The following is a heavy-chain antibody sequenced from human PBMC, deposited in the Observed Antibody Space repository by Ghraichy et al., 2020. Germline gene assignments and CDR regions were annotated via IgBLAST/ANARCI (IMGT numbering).Heavy chain of an antibody. CDR3: ARGTTCSSTSCYPPGKSIFDY. CDR1: GGSFSGYY. J-gene: IGHJ4*02. CDR2: INHSGST. D-gene: IGHD2-2*01. Sequence: SETLSLTCAVYGGSFSGYYWSWIRQPPGKGLEWIGEINHSGSTNYNPSLKSRVTISVDTSKNQFSLKLSSVTAADTAVYYCARGTTCSSTSCYPPGKSIFDYWGQGTLVTVSS. V-gene: IGHV4-34*01.